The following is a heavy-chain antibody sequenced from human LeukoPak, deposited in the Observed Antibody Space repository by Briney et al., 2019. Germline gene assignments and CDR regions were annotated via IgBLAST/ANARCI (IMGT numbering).Heavy chain of an antibody. CDR1: GGSISSGSYY. V-gene: IGHV4-61*02. D-gene: IGHD5-24*01. CDR2: IYTSGST. J-gene: IGHJ4*02. CDR3: AVEMAYPQRKGDFDY. Sequence: SETLSLTCTVSGGSISSGSYYWSWIRQPAGKGLEWIGRIYTSGSTNYNPSLQSRVTISVDTSKNQFSLKLSSVAAADTGVYYCAVEMAYPQRKGDFDYWGQGTLVTVSS.